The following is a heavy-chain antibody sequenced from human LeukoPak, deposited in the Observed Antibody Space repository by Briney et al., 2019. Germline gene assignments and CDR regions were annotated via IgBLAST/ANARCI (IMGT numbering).Heavy chain of an antibody. D-gene: IGHD3-16*01. J-gene: IGHJ4*02. CDR1: GFTLSTYW. CDR2: IKYDGSQT. CDR3: ARELFVVS. V-gene: IGHV3-7*04. Sequence: GRSLRLSCAASGFTLSTYWMHWVRQAPGKGLEWVANIKYDGSQTYYVDSVKGRFTISRDNAKNSLYLQMNSLRTEDTAVYYCARELFVVSWGQGTLVTVSS.